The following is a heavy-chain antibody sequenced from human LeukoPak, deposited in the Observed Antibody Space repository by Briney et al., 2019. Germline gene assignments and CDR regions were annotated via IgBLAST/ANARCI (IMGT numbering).Heavy chain of an antibody. Sequence: GPSLRPSCAASGFTFSSYWMSWVSQAPGNGLEWVANIKQDGSEKYCVDSVKGRFTLSRDNAKNSLYLQMHSLRAEDTAVYYCASWNGVVDWGQGTLVTVSS. J-gene: IGHJ4*02. V-gene: IGHV3-7*01. D-gene: IGHD1-1*01. CDR3: ASWNGVVD. CDR2: IKQDGSEK. CDR1: GFTFSSYW.